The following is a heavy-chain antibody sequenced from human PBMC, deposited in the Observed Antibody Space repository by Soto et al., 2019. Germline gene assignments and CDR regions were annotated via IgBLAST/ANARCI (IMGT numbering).Heavy chain of an antibody. V-gene: IGHV4-31*03. CDR2: IYYSGST. D-gene: IGHD4-17*01. CDR1: GGPISIAGYY. Sequence: TLSLTCTVSGGPISIAGYYWTWIRQHPGKGLEWIGYIYYSGSTYYNPSLESRVTISVDTSKNHFYLKLNSVTAADTAVYYCARDDYGNYYYGMDVWGQGTTVTVSS. CDR3: ARDDYGNYYYGMDV. J-gene: IGHJ6*02.